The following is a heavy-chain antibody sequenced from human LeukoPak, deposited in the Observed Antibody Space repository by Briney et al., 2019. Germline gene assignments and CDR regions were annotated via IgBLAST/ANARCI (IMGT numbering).Heavy chain of an antibody. CDR3: AREGPDDFWSGYYTHYYMDV. V-gene: IGHV3-7*01. J-gene: IGHJ6*03. CDR1: GFTFSSYW. D-gene: IGHD3-3*01. CDR2: IKQDGSEK. Sequence: PGGSLRLSCAASGFTFSSYWMSWVRQAPRKGLEWVANIKQDGSEKHYVDSVKGRFTISRDNAKNSLYLQMNSLRAEDTAVYYCAREGPDDFWSGYYTHYYMDVWGKGTTATVSS.